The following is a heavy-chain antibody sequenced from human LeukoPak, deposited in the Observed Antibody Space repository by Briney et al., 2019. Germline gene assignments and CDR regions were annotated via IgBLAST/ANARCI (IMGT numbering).Heavy chain of an antibody. J-gene: IGHJ3*02. V-gene: IGHV4-30-2*01. CDR3: AREGYSSGHCPAFDM. D-gene: IGHD6-19*01. CDR1: GGSISSGGYP. Sequence: SSETLSLTCAVSGGSISSGGYPWSWIRQPPGKGLEWIGYIYHSGSTYYNPSLKSRVTISVDTSKNQLSLKLSSVTAADTAVYYCAREGYSSGHCPAFDMWGQGTMVTVSS. CDR2: IYHSGST.